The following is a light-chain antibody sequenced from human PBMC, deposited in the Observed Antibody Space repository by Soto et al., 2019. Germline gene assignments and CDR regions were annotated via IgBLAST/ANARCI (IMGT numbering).Light chain of an antibody. Sequence: QSVLTQPASVSGSPGQSIAISCTATSSDVGGYNYVSWYQHHPGKAPKLMIYDVSNRPSGVSDRFSGSKSGNTASLTISGIQAEDEADYYCSSYTSGGNYVFGTGTKVTVL. CDR2: DVS. V-gene: IGLV2-14*03. CDR1: SSDVGGYNY. CDR3: SSYTSGGNYV. J-gene: IGLJ1*01.